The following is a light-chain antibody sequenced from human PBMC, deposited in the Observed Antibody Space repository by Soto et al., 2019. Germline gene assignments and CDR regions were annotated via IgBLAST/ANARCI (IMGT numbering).Light chain of an antibody. CDR2: DVS. CDR3: SSYTSSSALLYV. CDR1: SSDVGGYNY. V-gene: IGLV2-14*01. J-gene: IGLJ1*01. Sequence: QSALTQPASVSGSPGQSITISCTGTSSDVGGYNYVSWYQQHPGKAPKLMIYDVSNRPSGVSNRFSGSKSGNTASLTISGLQAEHEADYYGSSYTSSSALLYVFGTGTKLTVL.